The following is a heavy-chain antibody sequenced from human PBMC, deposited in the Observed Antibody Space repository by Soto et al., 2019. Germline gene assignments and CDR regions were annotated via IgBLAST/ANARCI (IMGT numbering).Heavy chain of an antibody. V-gene: IGHV4-59*01. J-gene: IGHJ3*02. CDR3: ARGGALGYYDFWSGYSPRPDAFDI. CDR2: IYFSGST. Sequence: PSETLSLTCTVSGASISQYYWSWIRQPPGKGLEWIGYIYFSGSTNYNPSLKSRVTISVDTSKNQFSLKLSSVTAADTAVYYCARGGALGYYDFWSGYSPRPDAFDIWGQGTMVTVSS. CDR1: GASISQYY. D-gene: IGHD3-3*01.